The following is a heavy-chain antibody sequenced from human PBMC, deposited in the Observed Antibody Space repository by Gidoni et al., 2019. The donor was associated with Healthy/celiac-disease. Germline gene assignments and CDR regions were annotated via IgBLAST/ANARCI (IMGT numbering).Heavy chain of an antibody. V-gene: IGHV1-69*06. J-gene: IGHJ4*02. CDR2: IIPIFGTA. Sequence: QVQLVQSGAEVKKPGSSVKVSCKASGGTFSSYAISWVRQAPGQGLEWMGGIIPIFGTANYAQKFQGRVTITADKSTSTAYMELSSLRSEDTAVYYCARDKARGPGLIPEGHFDYWGQGTLVTVSS. D-gene: IGHD2-21*02. CDR1: GGTFSSYA. CDR3: ARDKARGPGLIPEGHFDY.